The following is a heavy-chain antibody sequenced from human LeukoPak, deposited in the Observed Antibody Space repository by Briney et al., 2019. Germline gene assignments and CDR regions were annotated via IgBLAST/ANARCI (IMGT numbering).Heavy chain of an antibody. V-gene: IGHV4-31*03. CDR1: GGSISSGGNY. CDR2: IHYSGST. Sequence: SETLSLTCTVSGGSISSGGNYWSWIRQHPGKGLEWIGYIHYSGSTYYNPSLKSRVTISLDTSKNQFSLKLTSVTAADTAVHYCARDRWFDPWGQGTLVTVSS. CDR3: ARDRWFDP. J-gene: IGHJ5*02.